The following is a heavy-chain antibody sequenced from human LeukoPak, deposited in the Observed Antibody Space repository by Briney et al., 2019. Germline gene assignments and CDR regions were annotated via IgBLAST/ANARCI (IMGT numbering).Heavy chain of an antibody. J-gene: IGHJ4*02. Sequence: PSETLSLTCTVSGGSISSYYWSWIRQPAGKGLEWIGRIYISGTTNYNPSLKSRVTISVDTSKNHFSLKLTSLIAADTAVYFCARVRKEGPYSSSGDFDSWGQGTLVTVSS. CDR1: GGSISSYY. D-gene: IGHD6-6*01. CDR3: ARVRKEGPYSSSGDFDS. V-gene: IGHV4-4*07. CDR2: IYISGTT.